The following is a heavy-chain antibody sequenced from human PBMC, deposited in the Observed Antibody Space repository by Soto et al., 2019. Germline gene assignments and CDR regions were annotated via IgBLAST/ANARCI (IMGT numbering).Heavy chain of an antibody. CDR3: ARGGYCSGGSCHSYQRAWYFDL. V-gene: IGHV3-64*07. D-gene: IGHD2-15*01. J-gene: IGHJ2*01. CDR1: GFTFRNYV. CDR2: IGSNGGNT. Sequence: EERLVESGGGLVQPGGPLRLSCAGSGFTFRNYVMNWVRQAPGKGLEYVSVIGSNGGNTDYADSVKGRFTISRDNSKNTLYLEMGRVRAEDTAVYFCARGGYCSGGSCHSYQRAWYFDLWGRGTLVTVYS.